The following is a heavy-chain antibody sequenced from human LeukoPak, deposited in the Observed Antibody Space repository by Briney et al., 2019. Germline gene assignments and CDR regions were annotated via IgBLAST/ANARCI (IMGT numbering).Heavy chain of an antibody. CDR3: ARDAADIVVVVAATRNPNYYMDV. J-gene: IGHJ6*03. Sequence: GGSLRLSCAASGFTFSSYSMNWVRQAPGKGLEWVANIKQDGSEKYYVDSVKGRFTISRDNAKNSLYLQMNSLRAEDTAVYYCARDAADIVVVVAATRNPNYYMDVWGKGTTVTVSS. V-gene: IGHV3-7*01. D-gene: IGHD2-15*01. CDR2: IKQDGSEK. CDR1: GFTFSSYS.